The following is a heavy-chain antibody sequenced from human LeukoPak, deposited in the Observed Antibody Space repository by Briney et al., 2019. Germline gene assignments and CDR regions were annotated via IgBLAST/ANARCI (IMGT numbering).Heavy chain of an antibody. V-gene: IGHV4-39*01. J-gene: IGHJ4*02. D-gene: IGHD6-6*01. CDR1: GGSISSSSYY. Sequence: SETLSLTCTVSGGSISSSSYYWDWIRQPPGKGLEYIGSIYYSGSTYYTPSLKSRVTISVDTSKNQFSLKLSSVTATDTAVYYCARHRGSSSNFDYWGQGTLVTVSS. CDR2: IYYSGST. CDR3: ARHRGSSSNFDY.